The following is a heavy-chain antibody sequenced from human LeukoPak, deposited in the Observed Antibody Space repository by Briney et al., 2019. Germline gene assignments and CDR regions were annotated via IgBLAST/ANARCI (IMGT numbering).Heavy chain of an antibody. CDR2: IYYSGST. D-gene: IGHD3-3*01. Sequence: SETLSLTCTVSGGSISSSSYYWGWIRQPPGKGLEWIGSIYYSGSTYYNPSLKSRVTISVDTSKNQFSLKLSSVTAADTAVYYCARGFPYDFWSTYYYYYMDVWGKGTTVTVSS. CDR3: ARGFPYDFWSTYYYYYMDV. V-gene: IGHV4-39*07. CDR1: GGSISSSSYY. J-gene: IGHJ6*03.